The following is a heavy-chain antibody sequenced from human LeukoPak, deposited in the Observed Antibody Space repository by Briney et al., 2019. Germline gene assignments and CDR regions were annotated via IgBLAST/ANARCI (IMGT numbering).Heavy chain of an antibody. CDR2: TYYRSKWYN. CDR3: ARVQNWNYAYYFDY. CDR1: GDSLSSNSAA. Sequence: SETLSLTCAISGDSLSSNSAAWNWIRQSPSRGLEWLGRTYYRSKWYNDYAVSVKSRITINPDTSKNQFSLQLNSVTAEDTAVYYCARVQNWNYAYYFDYWGQGTLVTVSS. V-gene: IGHV6-1*01. D-gene: IGHD1-7*01. J-gene: IGHJ4*02.